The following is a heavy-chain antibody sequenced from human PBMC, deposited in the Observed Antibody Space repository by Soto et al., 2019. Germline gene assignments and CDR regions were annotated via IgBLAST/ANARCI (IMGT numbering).Heavy chain of an antibody. CDR3: AKDLNYISQWPDYFDY. Sequence: PGGSLRLSCAASGFTFSSYAMSWVRQAPGKWLEWVSAISGSGGSTYYADSVKGRFTISRDNSKNTLYLQMNSLRAEDTAVYYCAKDLNYISQWPDYFDYWGQGTLVTVSS. D-gene: IGHD6-19*01. CDR2: ISGSGGST. V-gene: IGHV3-23*01. J-gene: IGHJ4*02. CDR1: GFTFSSYA.